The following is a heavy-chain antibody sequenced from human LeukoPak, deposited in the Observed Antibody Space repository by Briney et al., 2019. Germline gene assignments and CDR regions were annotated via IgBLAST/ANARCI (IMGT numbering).Heavy chain of an antibody. Sequence: SETLSLTCTVSGYSISSGYYWGWIRQPPGKGLEWIGRIYTSGSTNYNPSLKSRVTISVDTSKNQFSLKLSSVTAADTAVYYCARERITMVRGGYFDYWGQGTLVTVSS. CDR1: GYSISSGYY. D-gene: IGHD3-10*01. CDR3: ARERITMVRGGYFDY. J-gene: IGHJ4*02. CDR2: IYTSGST. V-gene: IGHV4-38-2*02.